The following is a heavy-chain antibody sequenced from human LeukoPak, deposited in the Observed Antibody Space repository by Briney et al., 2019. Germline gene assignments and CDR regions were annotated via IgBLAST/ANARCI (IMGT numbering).Heavy chain of an antibody. Sequence: GGSLRLSCAASGFTFSSYEMNWVRQAPGKGLEWVSYISSSGSTIYYADSVKGRFTISRDNAKNSLYLQMNSLRAEDTAVYYCARDYRSSGWYRDYYYYMDVWGKGTTVTISS. CDR3: ARDYRSSGWYRDYYYYMDV. D-gene: IGHD6-19*01. V-gene: IGHV3-48*03. CDR1: GFTFSSYE. J-gene: IGHJ6*03. CDR2: ISSSGSTI.